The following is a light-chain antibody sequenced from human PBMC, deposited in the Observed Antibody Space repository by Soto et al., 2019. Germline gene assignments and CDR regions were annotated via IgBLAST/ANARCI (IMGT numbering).Light chain of an antibody. J-gene: IGKJ4*01. CDR1: QSVSSN. Sequence: EIVMTQSPATLSVSPGERATLSCRASQSVSSNLAWYQQKPGQAPRLLIYGASTRATGIPARFSGSGSGTEFTLTISSLQSEDFAVYYCQQYNNWPFFGGGTKVESK. CDR3: QQYNNWPF. CDR2: GAS. V-gene: IGKV3-15*01.